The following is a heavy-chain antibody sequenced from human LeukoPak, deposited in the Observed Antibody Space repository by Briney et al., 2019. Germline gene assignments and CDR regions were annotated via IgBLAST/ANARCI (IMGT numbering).Heavy chain of an antibody. V-gene: IGHV4-59*01. D-gene: IGHD2-21*01. Sequence: PSETLSLTCTVSGGSISSFYWSSLRQPPGKGLEWIGNIYNSGSTNYNPSLKSRVTISADTSKNQFSLKLSSVTAADTAVYFCARTPGEWGQGTLVTVSS. CDR3: ARTPGE. J-gene: IGHJ4*02. CDR1: GGSISSFY. CDR2: IYNSGST.